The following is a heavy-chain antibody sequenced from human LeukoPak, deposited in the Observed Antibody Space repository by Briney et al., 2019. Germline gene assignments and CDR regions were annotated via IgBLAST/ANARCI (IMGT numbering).Heavy chain of an antibody. V-gene: IGHV3-30*02. D-gene: IGHD3-22*01. CDR3: GKNLHGGAQIVLATTVDY. CDR1: GFTFNDYG. CDR2: IRYDGSVT. J-gene: IGHJ4*02. Sequence: PGGSLRLSCAASGFTFNDYGLHWVRQAPSKGLEWVAFIRYDGSVTYYGDSVKGRFTISKDNSKNTLYLEINSLRSEDSAMYYCGKNLHGGAQIVLATTVDYWGQGTLVSVSS.